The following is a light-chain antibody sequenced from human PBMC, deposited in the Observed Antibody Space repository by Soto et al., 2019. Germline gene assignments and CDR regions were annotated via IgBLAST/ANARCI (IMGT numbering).Light chain of an antibody. Sequence: EVVLTQSPGTLSLSPGERAALSCRASQSVRSTYPDWYQQKPGQAPRLLIYGASSRATGIPDRFSGSGSGTDFTLTISRLEPEDFAVYDWQLYGSSPLYTFGQGTKLEI. CDR2: GAS. CDR1: QSVRSTY. J-gene: IGKJ2*01. V-gene: IGKV3-20*01. CDR3: QLYGSSPLYT.